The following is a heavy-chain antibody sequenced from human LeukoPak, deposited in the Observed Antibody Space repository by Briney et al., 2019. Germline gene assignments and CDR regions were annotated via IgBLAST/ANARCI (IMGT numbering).Heavy chain of an antibody. CDR2: IRYDGSNK. J-gene: IGHJ6*03. CDR3: AKDGDYYYYYMDV. D-gene: IGHD3-16*01. CDR1: GFTFSSYA. Sequence: GGSLRLSCAASGFTFSSYAMSWVRQAPGKGLEWVAFIRYDGSNKYYADSVKGRFTISRDNSKNTLYLQMNSLRAEDTAVYYCAKDGDYYYYYMDVWGKGTTVTVSS. V-gene: IGHV3-30*02.